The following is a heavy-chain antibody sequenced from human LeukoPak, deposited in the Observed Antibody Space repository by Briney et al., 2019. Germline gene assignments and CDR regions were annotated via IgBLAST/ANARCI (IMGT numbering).Heavy chain of an antibody. CDR3: ARRPLHSQNWLAP. J-gene: IGHJ5*02. CDR2: ILPGDSDT. CDR1: GDRFTSYW. V-gene: IGHV5-51*01. Sequence: GESLKISCKGYGDRFTSYWVAWVRQMPREDVERMGIILPGDSDTRYSPSIQGQVTISVDRSISTAYLQWSSLKASDTAIYYCARRPLHSQNWLAPWGQGTLVTVSS.